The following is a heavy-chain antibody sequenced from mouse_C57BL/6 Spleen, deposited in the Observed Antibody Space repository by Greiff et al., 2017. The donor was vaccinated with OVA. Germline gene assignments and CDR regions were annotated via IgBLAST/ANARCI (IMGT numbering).Heavy chain of an antibody. D-gene: IGHD6-1*01. V-gene: IGHV1-22*01. CDR1: GYTFTDYN. Sequence: VQLQQSGPELVKPGASVKMSCKASGYTFTDYNMHWVKQSHGQSLEWIGYINPNNGGTSYNQKFKGKATLTVNKSSSTAYMELRSLTSEDSAVYYCARYTAYWYFDVWGTGTTVTVSS. J-gene: IGHJ1*03. CDR3: ARYTAYWYFDV. CDR2: INPNNGGT.